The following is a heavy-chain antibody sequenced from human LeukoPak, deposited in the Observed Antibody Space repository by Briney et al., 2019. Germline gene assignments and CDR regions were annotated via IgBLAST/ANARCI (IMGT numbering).Heavy chain of an antibody. D-gene: IGHD5-24*01. J-gene: IGHJ4*02. CDR3: ARERWLQSGYFDY. CDR1: GFTFSSYA. CDR2: ISGSGGDT. V-gene: IGHV3-23*01. Sequence: GGSLRLFCAASGFTFSSYAMSWVRQAPGKGLEWVSAISGSGGDTYYADSVKGRFTISRDNSKNTLYLQMNSLRAEDTAVYYCARERWLQSGYFDYWGQGTLVTVSS.